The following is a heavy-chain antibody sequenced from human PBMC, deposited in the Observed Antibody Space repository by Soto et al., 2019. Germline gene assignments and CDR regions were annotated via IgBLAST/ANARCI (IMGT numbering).Heavy chain of an antibody. CDR3: ARDYYGYYDSSGYYRPDAFDI. CDR2: IIPIFGTA. J-gene: IGHJ3*02. CDR1: GGTFSSYA. D-gene: IGHD3-22*01. Sequence: VASVKVSCKASGGTFSSYAISWVRQAPGQGLEWMGGIIPIFGTANYAQKFQGRVTITADESTSTAYMELSSLRSEDTAVYYCARDYYGYYDSSGYYRPDAFDIWGQGTMVTVSS. V-gene: IGHV1-69*13.